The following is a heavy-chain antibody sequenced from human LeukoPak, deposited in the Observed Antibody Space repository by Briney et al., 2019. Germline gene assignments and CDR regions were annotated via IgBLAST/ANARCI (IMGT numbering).Heavy chain of an antibody. Sequence: PGGSLRLSCAAPGFTFRGPAMHWVRQASGKGLEWVGRIRSKANSYATAYAASVKGRFTISRDDSKNTAYLQMNSLKTEDTAVYCCTTFSYGAPSYWGQGTLVTVSS. V-gene: IGHV3-73*01. CDR3: TTFSYGAPSY. CDR2: IRSKANSYAT. J-gene: IGHJ4*02. CDR1: GFTFRGPA. D-gene: IGHD1-26*01.